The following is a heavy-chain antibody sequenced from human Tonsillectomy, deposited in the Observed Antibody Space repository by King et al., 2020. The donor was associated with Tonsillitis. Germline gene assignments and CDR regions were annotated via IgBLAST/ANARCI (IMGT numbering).Heavy chain of an antibody. D-gene: IGHD2-2*01. V-gene: IGHV5-10-1*01. J-gene: IGHJ4*02. Sequence: QLVQSGAEVKKPGESLRISCKGSGYIFTSYWISWVRQMPGKGLEWMGRIDPSDSYTEYRPSFQGHVTISVDKSISTAYLQWSSLKASDTAMYYCARHPFCSSTSCYYSDYWGQGTLVTVSS. CDR1: GYIFTSYW. CDR2: IDPSDSYT. CDR3: ARHPFCSSTSCYYSDY.